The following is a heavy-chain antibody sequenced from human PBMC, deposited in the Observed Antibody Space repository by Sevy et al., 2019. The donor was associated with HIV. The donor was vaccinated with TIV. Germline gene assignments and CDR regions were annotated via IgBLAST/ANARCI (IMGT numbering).Heavy chain of an antibody. CDR2: IYYSGST. D-gene: IGHD1-1*01. CDR3: AAHEGVTISEARFDP. CDR1: GGSLITTNYY. Sequence: SETLSLTCSVSGGSLITTNYYWAWLRQSPGKGLEWIASIYYSGSTYYNPSLKARFTVSVDTSRSQFSLILNSVTAADTSVYYCAAHEGVTISEARFDPWGQGTLVTVSS. V-gene: IGHV4-39*01. J-gene: IGHJ5*02.